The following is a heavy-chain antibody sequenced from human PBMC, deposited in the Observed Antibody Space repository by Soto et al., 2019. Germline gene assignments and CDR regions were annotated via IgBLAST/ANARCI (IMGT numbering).Heavy chain of an antibody. D-gene: IGHD2-21*02. V-gene: IGHV4-34*01. CDR3: ARGEYCGCGYCSPCYNYSMDV. Sequence: SETLSLTCNVYGGSFSGYYWSWIRQPPGKGLEWIGEINHIATTNCNPSLKSRVTMSIDTSKGQISLNLTSVTAADTAVYYCARGEYCGCGYCSPCYNYSMDVWGTGTTVTVS. J-gene: IGHJ6*03. CDR2: INHIATT. CDR1: GGSFSGYY.